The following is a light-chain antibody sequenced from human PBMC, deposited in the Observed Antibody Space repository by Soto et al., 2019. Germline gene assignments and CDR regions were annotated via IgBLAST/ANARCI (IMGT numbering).Light chain of an antibody. J-gene: IGKJ1*01. CDR3: QEHNSYIPT. Sequence: DIQMTQSPSTLSASVGDRVTITCRASQSIGGWLAWYQQKPGKAPKLLIYEASVLRNGVPSRFSGSGSGTEFTLVIDSLQPDDFATYYCQEHNSYIPTFGPGTKVEIK. CDR2: EAS. CDR1: QSIGGW. V-gene: IGKV1-5*03.